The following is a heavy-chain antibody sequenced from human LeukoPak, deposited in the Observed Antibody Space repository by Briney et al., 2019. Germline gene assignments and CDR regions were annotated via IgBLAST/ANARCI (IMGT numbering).Heavy chain of an antibody. CDR3: TRDFGPPGTYDLFDY. CDR1: GFTFGDYA. CDR2: IRSKAYGGTT. J-gene: IGHJ4*02. Sequence: PGGSLRLSCTASGFTFGDYAMSWVRQAPGKGLEWVGFIRSKAYGGTTEYAASVKGRFTISRDDSKSIAYLQMNSLKTEDTAVYYCTRDFGPPGTYDLFDYWGQGTLVTVSS. V-gene: IGHV3-49*04. D-gene: IGHD1-1*01.